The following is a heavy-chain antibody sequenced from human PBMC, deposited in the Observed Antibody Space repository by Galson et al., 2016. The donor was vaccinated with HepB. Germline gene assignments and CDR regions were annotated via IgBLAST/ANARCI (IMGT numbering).Heavy chain of an antibody. CDR2: GYYIGST. CDR1: GASISSFY. Sequence: TLSLTCTVSGASISSFYWSWIRQPPGKGLEWIGYGYYIGSTTYNPSLKSRVTISVDTSKNQISLNVTSATAADTAMYYCARITNGNTAHDAFDIWGQGTKLTVSS. CDR3: ARITNGNTAHDAFDI. D-gene: IGHD1-1*01. V-gene: IGHV4-59*01. J-gene: IGHJ3*02.